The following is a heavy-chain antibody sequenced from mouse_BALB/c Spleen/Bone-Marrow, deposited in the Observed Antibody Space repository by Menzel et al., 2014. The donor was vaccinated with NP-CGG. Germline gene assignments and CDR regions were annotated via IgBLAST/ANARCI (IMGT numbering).Heavy chain of an antibody. Sequence: VQLQQPGAELVRSGASVKLSCTASGFNIXDYYMHWVKQRPEQGLEWIGWIDPGNGDTEYAPKFQGKATMTADTSSNTAYLQLSSLTSEDTAVYYCNAEHGNYHYFDYWGQGTTLTVSS. CDR1: GFNIXDYY. CDR2: IDPGNGDT. J-gene: IGHJ2*01. CDR3: NAEHGNYHYFDY. D-gene: IGHD6-1*01. V-gene: IGHV14-4*02.